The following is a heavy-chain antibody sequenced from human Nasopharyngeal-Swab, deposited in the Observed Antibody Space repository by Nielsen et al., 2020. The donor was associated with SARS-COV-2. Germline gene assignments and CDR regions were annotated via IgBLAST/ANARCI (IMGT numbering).Heavy chain of an antibody. CDR2: ISSSSSYI. CDR3: ARDRITIFGVEKPFDY. CDR1: GFTFSSYS. V-gene: IGHV3-21*01. J-gene: IGHJ4*02. D-gene: IGHD3-3*01. Sequence: GESLKISCAASGFTFSSYSMNWVRQAPGKGLEWVSSISSSSSYIHYADSVKGRFTISRDNAKNSLYLQMNSLRAEDTAVYYCARDRITIFGVEKPFDYWGQGTLVTVSS.